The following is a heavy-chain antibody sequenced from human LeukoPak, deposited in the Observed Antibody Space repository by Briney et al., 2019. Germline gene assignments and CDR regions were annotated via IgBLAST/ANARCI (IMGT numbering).Heavy chain of an antibody. Sequence: SETLSLTCAVSGGSISSNNWWGWVRQPPGKGLEWIGEIYHSGSPNYNPSLKSRVTISVDKTRNHFSLNLSSVTAADTAVYYCARVNINNWHSCDYWGQGTLVTVSS. V-gene: IGHV4-4*02. J-gene: IGHJ4*02. D-gene: IGHD1-1*01. CDR1: GGSISSNNW. CDR2: IYHSGSP. CDR3: ARVNINNWHSCDY.